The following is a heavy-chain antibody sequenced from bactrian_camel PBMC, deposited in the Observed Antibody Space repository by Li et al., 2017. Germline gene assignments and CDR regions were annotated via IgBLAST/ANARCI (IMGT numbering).Heavy chain of an antibody. Sequence: HVQLVESGGGLVQSGRSLRLSCAASGYTINRNFIGWFRQAPGKGLEWVSSIYTGGGSTYYADSVKGRFTISKDVAKNTLYLQMNSLKSDDTAMYFCAADSSSWYHYYYWGRGTQVTVS. CDR2: IYTGGGST. CDR3: AADSSSWYHYYY. D-gene: IGHD6*01. V-gene: IGHV3S1*01. CDR1: GYTINRNF. J-gene: IGHJ4*01.